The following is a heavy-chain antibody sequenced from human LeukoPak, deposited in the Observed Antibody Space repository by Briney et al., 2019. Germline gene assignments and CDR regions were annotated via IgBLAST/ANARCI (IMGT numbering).Heavy chain of an antibody. D-gene: IGHD4-23*01. V-gene: IGHV3-30*03. CDR2: ISYDGSNK. Sequence: GGSLRLSCAASGFTFSSYGMRWVRQAPGKGLEWVAVISYDGSNKYYADSVKGRFTISRDNSKNTLYLQMNSLRAEDTAVYYCARATTVVTLDYWGQGTLVTVSS. CDR1: GFTFSSYG. J-gene: IGHJ4*02. CDR3: ARATTVVTLDY.